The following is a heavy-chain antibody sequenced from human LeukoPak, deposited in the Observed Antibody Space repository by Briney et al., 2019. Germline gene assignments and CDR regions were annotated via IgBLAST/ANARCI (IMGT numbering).Heavy chain of an antibody. J-gene: IGHJ4*02. CDR2: IKQDGSKK. D-gene: IGHD5-24*01. Sequence: GGSLRLSCVASGFSFSSYWMTWVRQAPGKGLEWVANIKQDGSKKSYVDSVKGRFTISRDNAKNSLYLQMNSLRAEDTAIYYCTRVGYIDEGIDYWGQGTLVTVSS. CDR3: TRVGYIDEGIDY. CDR1: GFSFSSYW. V-gene: IGHV3-7*04.